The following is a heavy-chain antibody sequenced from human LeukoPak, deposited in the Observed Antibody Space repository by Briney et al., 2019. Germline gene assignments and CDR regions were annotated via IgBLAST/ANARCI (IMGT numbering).Heavy chain of an antibody. J-gene: IGHJ5*02. V-gene: IGHV3-33*01. Sequence: GGSLRLSCAASGCTFSSYGMHWVRQAPGKGLEWVAVIWYDGSNKHYADSVKGRFTISRDNSKNTLYLQMNSLRAEDTAVYYCARVNAQRYCSSTSCQNWFDPWGQGTLVTVSS. CDR1: GCTFSSYG. CDR2: IWYDGSNK. CDR3: ARVNAQRYCSSTSCQNWFDP. D-gene: IGHD2-2*01.